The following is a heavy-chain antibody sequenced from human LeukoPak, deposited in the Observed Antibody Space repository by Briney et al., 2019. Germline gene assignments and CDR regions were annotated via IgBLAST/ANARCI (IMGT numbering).Heavy chain of an antibody. V-gene: IGHV4-59*01. CDR1: GGSISSYY. Sequence: SETLSLTCTVSGGSISSYYWSWIRQPPGKGLEWIGYIYYSGSTNYNPSLKSRVTISVDTSKNQFSLKLSSVTAADTAVYYCARDPSASRGYFDYWGQGTLVTVSS. CDR2: IYYSGST. CDR3: ARDPSASRGYFDY. J-gene: IGHJ4*02.